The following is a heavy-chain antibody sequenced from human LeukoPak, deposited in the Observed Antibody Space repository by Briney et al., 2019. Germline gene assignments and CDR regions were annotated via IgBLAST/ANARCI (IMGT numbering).Heavy chain of an antibody. CDR1: GDSVSRNNAA. V-gene: IGHV6-1*01. D-gene: IGHD3-16*01. J-gene: IGHJ4*02. CDR3: ARDDSSAAYFDY. CDR2: TYYRSKWYN. Sequence: SQTLSLTCAISGDSVSRNNAAWHWIRQSPSRGLEWLGRTYYRSKWYNDYAVSVRGRITISPDTSKNQFSLQLNSVTPEDTAVYYCARDDSSAAYFDYWGQGTLVTVSS.